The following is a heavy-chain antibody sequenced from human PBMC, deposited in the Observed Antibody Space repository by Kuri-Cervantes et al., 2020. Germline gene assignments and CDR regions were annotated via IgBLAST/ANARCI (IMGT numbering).Heavy chain of an antibody. V-gene: IGHV1-69*05. CDR2: IIPIFGSA. D-gene: IGHD3-10*01. CDR1: GGTFSSYA. Sequence: SVKVSCKASGGTFSSYAISWVRQAPGQGLEWMGGIIPIFGSANYAQNFQGRVTITTDESTSTAYMELSSLRSEDTAVYYCARAMRFGEYRFDYWGQGTLVTVSS. CDR3: ARAMRFGEYRFDY. J-gene: IGHJ4*02.